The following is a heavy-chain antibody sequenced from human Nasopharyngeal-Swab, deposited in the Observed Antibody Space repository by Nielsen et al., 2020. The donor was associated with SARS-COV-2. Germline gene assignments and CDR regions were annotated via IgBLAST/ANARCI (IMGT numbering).Heavy chain of an antibody. V-gene: IGHV3-33*01. Sequence: GESLKISCAASGFTFSSYGMHWVRQAPGKGLEWVAVIWYDGSNKYYADSVKGRFTISRDNSKNTLYLQMHSLRAEDTAVYYCATPGTRCSGDTCNMWVFDYWGQGTLVTVSS. D-gene: IGHD2-15*01. J-gene: IGHJ4*02. CDR1: GFTFSSYG. CDR2: IWYDGSNK. CDR3: ATPGTRCSGDTCNMWVFDY.